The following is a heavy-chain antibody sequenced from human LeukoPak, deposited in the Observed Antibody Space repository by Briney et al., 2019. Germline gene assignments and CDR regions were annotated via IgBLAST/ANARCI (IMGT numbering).Heavy chain of an antibody. Sequence: GGSLRLSCAASGFTFRSYSMNWVRQAPGKGLERVSAIDPSSTYIYYADSVKGRFTISRDNAKKSLYLQMNSLRAEDTAVYYCARDPVRWELLLTDAFDIWGQGTMVTVSS. CDR1: GFTFRSYS. CDR3: ARDPVRWELLLTDAFDI. J-gene: IGHJ3*02. V-gene: IGHV3-21*01. D-gene: IGHD1-26*01. CDR2: IDPSSTYI.